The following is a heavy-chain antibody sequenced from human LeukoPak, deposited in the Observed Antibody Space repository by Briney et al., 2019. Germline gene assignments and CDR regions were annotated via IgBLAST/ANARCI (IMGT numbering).Heavy chain of an antibody. V-gene: IGHV4-61*02. CDR2: IYTSGST. CDR3: ARASSYGFFVIDY. CDR1: GGSISSGSYY. Sequence: SQTLSLTCTVSGGSISSGSYYWSWIRQPAGKGLEWIGRIYTSGSTNYNPSLKSRVTMSVDTSKNQFSLKLSSVTAADTAVYYCARASSYGFFVIDYWGQGTLVTVSS. J-gene: IGHJ4*02. D-gene: IGHD5-18*01.